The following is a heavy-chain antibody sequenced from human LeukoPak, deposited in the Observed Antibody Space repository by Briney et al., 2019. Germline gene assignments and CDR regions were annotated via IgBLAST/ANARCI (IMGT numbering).Heavy chain of an antibody. J-gene: IGHJ3*02. Sequence: SGGSLRLSCAASGFTFSSYWMSWVRQAPGKGLEWVANIKQDGSEKYYVDSVKGRFTISRDNAKNSLYLQMNSLRAEDTAVYYCASSPIYGSGHRDAFDIWGQGTMVTVSS. D-gene: IGHD3-10*01. V-gene: IGHV3-7*01. CDR3: ASSPIYGSGHRDAFDI. CDR2: IKQDGSEK. CDR1: GFTFSSYW.